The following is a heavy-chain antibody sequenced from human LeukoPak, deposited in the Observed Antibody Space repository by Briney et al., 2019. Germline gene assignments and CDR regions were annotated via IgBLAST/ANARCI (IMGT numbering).Heavy chain of an antibody. Sequence: GGSLRLSCAASGFTFSSYAMHWVRQAPGKGLEWVAVISYDGSNKYYADSVKGRFTISRDNSKNTLYLQMNSLRAEDTVVYYCARATRGTYDYWGQGTLVTVSS. V-gene: IGHV3-30-3*01. CDR1: GFTFSSYA. J-gene: IGHJ4*02. CDR3: ARATRGTYDY. D-gene: IGHD3-16*01. CDR2: ISYDGSNK.